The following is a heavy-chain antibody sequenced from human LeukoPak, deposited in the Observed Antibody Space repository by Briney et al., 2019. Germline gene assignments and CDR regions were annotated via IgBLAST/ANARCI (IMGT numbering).Heavy chain of an antibody. V-gene: IGHV3-23*01. D-gene: IGHD2-21*02. CDR2: ITGSGDST. Sequence: GGTLRLSCAASGFTFSNYAMSWVCQAPGKGLQWVSAITGSGDSTYYADSVKGRFTISRDNSKNRLYLQMNRLRAEDTAVYYCAKDFVVVPGNVNYFAFWGQGTLVTVSS. CDR3: AKDFVVVPGNVNYFAF. CDR1: GFTFSNYA. J-gene: IGHJ4*02.